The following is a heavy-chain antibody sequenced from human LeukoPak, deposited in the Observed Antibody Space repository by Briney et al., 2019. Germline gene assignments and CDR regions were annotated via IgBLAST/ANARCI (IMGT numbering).Heavy chain of an antibody. J-gene: IGHJ3*02. V-gene: IGHV4-4*07. D-gene: IGHD3-22*01. Sequence: SETLSLTCTVSGGSISSYYWSWIRQPAGKGLEWIGRIYTSGSTNYNPSLKSRVTMSVDTSKNQFSLKLSSVTAADTAVYYCASSTYYYDSSGYYSPHDAFDIWGQGTMVTVSS. CDR3: ASSTYYYDSSGYYSPHDAFDI. CDR1: GGSISSYY. CDR2: IYTSGST.